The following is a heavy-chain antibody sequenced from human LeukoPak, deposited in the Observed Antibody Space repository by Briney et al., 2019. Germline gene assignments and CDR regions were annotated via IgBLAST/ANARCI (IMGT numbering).Heavy chain of an antibody. CDR1: GFTFSSYG. D-gene: IGHD6-13*01. CDR3: AKDEGYSSSWPAY. V-gene: IGHV3-30*18. Sequence: RGSLRLSCAASGFTFSSYGMHWVRQAPGKGLEWVAVISYDGSNKYYADSVKGRFTISRDNSKNTLYLQMNSLRAEDTAVYYCAKDEGYSSSWPAYWGQGTLVTVSS. CDR2: ISYDGSNK. J-gene: IGHJ4*02.